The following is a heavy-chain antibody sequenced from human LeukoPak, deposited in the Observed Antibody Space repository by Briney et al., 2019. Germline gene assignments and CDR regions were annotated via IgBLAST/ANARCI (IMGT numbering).Heavy chain of an antibody. CDR3: ARDPYSTGFFDY. CDR2: TYYRSKRYN. D-gene: IGHD6-19*01. V-gene: IGHV6-1*01. CDR1: GDSVSSNSPT. J-gene: IGHJ4*02. Sequence: SQTLSLTCAISGDSVSSNSPTWTWIRQSPSRGLEWLGRTYYRSKRYNGYAVSVKSRIIINPDPSKNQFSLQLNSVTPEDTAVYYCARDPYSTGFFDYWGQGILVTVSS.